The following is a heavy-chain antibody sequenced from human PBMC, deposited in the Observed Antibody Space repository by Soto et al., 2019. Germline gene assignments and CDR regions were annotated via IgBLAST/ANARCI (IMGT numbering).Heavy chain of an antibody. CDR1: GGTFSSYT. J-gene: IGHJ4*02. CDR3: ASRYDSSDY. Sequence: QVQLVQSGAEVKKPGSSVKVSCKASGGTFSSYTISWVRQAPGQGLEWMGRIIPILRIANYAQKYQGRVTITADKSTSTAYMELSSLRSEDTAVYYCASRYDSSDYWGQGTLVTVSS. CDR2: IIPILRIA. D-gene: IGHD3-22*01. V-gene: IGHV1-69*02.